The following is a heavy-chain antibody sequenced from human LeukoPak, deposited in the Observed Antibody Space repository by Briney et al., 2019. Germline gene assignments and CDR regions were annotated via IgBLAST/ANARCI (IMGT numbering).Heavy chain of an antibody. D-gene: IGHD6-6*01. J-gene: IGHJ6*02. Sequence: SETLSLTCTVSGGSFSGYLWSWIRQPPGKGLEWIGEINYNGESTNYNPSLKSRVIISVDTSKNQFSLKLSSVTAADTAVYYCARGIAARRGYYYYGMDVWGQGTTVTVSS. CDR3: ARGIAARRGYYYYGMDV. V-gene: IGHV4-34*01. CDR1: GGSFSGYL. CDR2: INYNGEST.